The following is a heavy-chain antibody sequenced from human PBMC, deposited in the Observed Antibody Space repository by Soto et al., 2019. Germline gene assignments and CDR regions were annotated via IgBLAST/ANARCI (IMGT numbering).Heavy chain of an antibody. V-gene: IGHV1-8*01. CDR3: ARVYCSGGSCYPGAFDI. CDR2: MNPNSGNT. D-gene: IGHD2-15*01. Sequence: ASVKVSCKASGYTFTSYDINWVRQATGQGLEWMGWMNPNSGNTGYAQKFQGRVTMTRNTSISTAYMELSSLRSEDTAVYYCARVYCSGGSCYPGAFDIWGQGTLVTVSS. CDR1: GYTFTSYD. J-gene: IGHJ3*02.